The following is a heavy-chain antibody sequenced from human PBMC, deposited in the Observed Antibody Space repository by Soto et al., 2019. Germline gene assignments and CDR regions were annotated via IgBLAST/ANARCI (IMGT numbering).Heavy chain of an antibody. D-gene: IGHD4-17*01. J-gene: IGHJ5*02. CDR3: ASLHYVRWFDP. CDR2: ISSSSSTI. CDR1: GFTFSSYS. V-gene: IGHV3-48*01. Sequence: EVQLVESGGGLVQPGGSLRLSCAASGFTFSSYSMNWVRQAPGKGLEWVSYISSSSSTIYYADSVKGRFTISRDNAKNSLYLQMNSLRAEDTAVYYCASLHYVRWFDPWGQGTLVTVSS.